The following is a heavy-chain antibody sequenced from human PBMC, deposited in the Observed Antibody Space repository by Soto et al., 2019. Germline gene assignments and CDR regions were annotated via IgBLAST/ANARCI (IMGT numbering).Heavy chain of an antibody. CDR1: GGTFSSYA. Sequence: GASVKVSCKASGGTFSSYAISWVRQAPGQGLEWMGGIIPIFGTANYAQKFQGRVTITADGSTSTAYMELSSLRSEDTAVYYCARVVPVAGSIYYYGMDVWGQGTTVTVSS. CDR3: ARVVPVAGSIYYYGMDV. D-gene: IGHD6-19*01. J-gene: IGHJ6*02. V-gene: IGHV1-69*13. CDR2: IIPIFGTA.